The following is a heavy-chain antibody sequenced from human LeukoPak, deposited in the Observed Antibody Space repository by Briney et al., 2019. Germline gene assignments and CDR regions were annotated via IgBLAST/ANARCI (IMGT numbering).Heavy chain of an antibody. CDR2: ISSSSSYI. CDR3: ARAGYSSSPYYYYYMDV. J-gene: IGHJ6*03. Sequence: GGSLRLSCAAPGFTFSSYSMNWVRQAPGKGLEWVSSISSSSSYIYYADSVKGRFTISRDNAKNSLYLQMNSLRAEDTAVYYCARAGYSSSPYYYYYMDVWGKGTTVTVSS. D-gene: IGHD6-13*01. V-gene: IGHV3-21*01. CDR1: GFTFSSYS.